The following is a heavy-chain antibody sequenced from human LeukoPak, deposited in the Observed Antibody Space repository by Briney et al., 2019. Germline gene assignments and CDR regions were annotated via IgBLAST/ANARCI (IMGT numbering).Heavy chain of an antibody. CDR2: INPSGGST. V-gene: IGHV1-46*01. Sequence: ASVNVSCKASGYTFTSYYMHWVRQAPGQGVEWMGIINPSGGSTSYAQKFQGRVTMTRDASTSTVYMELSSLRSEDTAVYYCARSIAAAGTPSYWGQGTLVTVSS. J-gene: IGHJ4*02. D-gene: IGHD6-13*01. CDR1: GYTFTSYY. CDR3: ARSIAAAGTPSY.